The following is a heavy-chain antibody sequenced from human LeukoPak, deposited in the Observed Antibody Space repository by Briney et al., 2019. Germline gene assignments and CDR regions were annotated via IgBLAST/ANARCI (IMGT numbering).Heavy chain of an antibody. Sequence: ASVKVSCKASGYTFTSYGISWVRQAPGQGLEWMGWTNSYNGHTNYAQKFQGRLTMTTDTSTTTAYMELRSLRSDDTAVYYCARDLGADREDYYYYYMDVWGKGTTVTVSS. CDR3: ARDLGADREDYYYYYMDV. D-gene: IGHD1-26*01. CDR1: GYTFTSYG. V-gene: IGHV1-18*01. CDR2: TNSYNGHT. J-gene: IGHJ6*03.